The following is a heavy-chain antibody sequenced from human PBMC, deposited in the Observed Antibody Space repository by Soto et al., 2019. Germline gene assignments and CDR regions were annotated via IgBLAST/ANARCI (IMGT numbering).Heavy chain of an antibody. CDR2: ISWNSGSI. J-gene: IGHJ6*02. CDR3: ATQAPAAANYYYYAMDV. D-gene: IGHD2-2*01. CDR1: GFTFDDYA. Sequence: EVQLVESGGGLVQPGRSLRLSCAASGFTFDDYAMHWVRQAPGKGLEWVSGISWNSGSIGYADSVKGRFTISRDNAKNSLYLQMNSLRAEDTALYYCATQAPAAANYYYYAMDVWGQGTTVTVSS. V-gene: IGHV3-9*01.